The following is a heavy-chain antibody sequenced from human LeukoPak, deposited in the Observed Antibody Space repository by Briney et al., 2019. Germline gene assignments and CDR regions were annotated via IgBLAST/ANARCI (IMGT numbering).Heavy chain of an antibody. Sequence: SETLSLTCTVSVGSISSSSYYWGWMRQPPGKGREWIGSIYYSGSTYYNPSLKSRVTISVDTSKNQFSLMLSSVTAADTAVYYCARIEQWLVGYFDYWGQGTLVTVSS. D-gene: IGHD6-19*01. CDR3: ARIEQWLVGYFDY. J-gene: IGHJ4*02. CDR1: VGSISSSSYY. V-gene: IGHV4-39*01. CDR2: IYYSGST.